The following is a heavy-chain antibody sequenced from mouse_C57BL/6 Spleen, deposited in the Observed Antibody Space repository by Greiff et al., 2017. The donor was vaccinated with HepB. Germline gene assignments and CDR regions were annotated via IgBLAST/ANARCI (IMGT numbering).Heavy chain of an antibody. CDR3: TREEITTVVATSYFDY. CDR1: GYTFTDYE. Sequence: VKLVESGAELVRPGASVTLSCKASGYTFTDYEMHWVKQTPVHGLEWIGAIDPETGGTAYNQKFKGKAILTADKSSSTAYMELRSLTSEDSAVYYCTREEITTVVATSYFDYWGQGTTLTVSS. CDR2: IDPETGGT. V-gene: IGHV1-15*01. J-gene: IGHJ2*01. D-gene: IGHD1-1*01.